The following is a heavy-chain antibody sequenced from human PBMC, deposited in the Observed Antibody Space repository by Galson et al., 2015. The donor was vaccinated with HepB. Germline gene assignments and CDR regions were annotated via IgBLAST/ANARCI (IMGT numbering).Heavy chain of an antibody. J-gene: IGHJ6*02. D-gene: IGHD3-3*01. CDR2: ISRTGSTV. CDR1: GFSLSTYS. Sequence: SLRLSCAAYGFSLSTYSMNWVRQAPGKGLEWVSYISRTGSTVFHADSVKGRFTSPRDNAKNSLYLQMSSLRDEDTAVYYCAREFVQLRSGYLIYYGMDVWGQGSTVTVSS. V-gene: IGHV3-48*02. CDR3: AREFVQLRSGYLIYYGMDV.